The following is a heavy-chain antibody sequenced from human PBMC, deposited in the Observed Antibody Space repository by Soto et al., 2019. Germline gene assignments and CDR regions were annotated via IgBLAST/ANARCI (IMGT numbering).Heavy chain of an antibody. D-gene: IGHD1-26*01. Sequence: PSETLSLTCTVSGGSISSYYWSWIRQPPGKGLEWIGYIYYSGSTNYNPSLKSRVTISVDTSKNQFSLKLSSVTAADTAVYYCARVKVGATTGFDYWGQGTLVTV. V-gene: IGHV4-59*01. CDR2: IYYSGST. J-gene: IGHJ4*02. CDR1: GGSISSYY. CDR3: ARVKVGATTGFDY.